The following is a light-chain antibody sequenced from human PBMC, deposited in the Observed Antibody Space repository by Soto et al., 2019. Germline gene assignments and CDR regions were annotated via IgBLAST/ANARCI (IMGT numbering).Light chain of an antibody. CDR2: GAS. CDR3: QQYSMSPFP. V-gene: IGKV3-20*01. CDR1: QRVSSKY. Sequence: EIVMTQSPGTLSLSPGETATLSCRASQRVSSKYVAWFHQKPGQAPRLLIYGASSRATGVPDRFSASGSVTDFTLTIRILEPDDLEVYYCQQYSMSPFPFCHGTTLDIK. J-gene: IGKJ3*01.